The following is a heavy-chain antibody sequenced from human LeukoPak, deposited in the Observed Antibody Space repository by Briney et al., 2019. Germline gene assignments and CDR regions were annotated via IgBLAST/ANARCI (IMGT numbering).Heavy chain of an antibody. CDR2: ISGSGGST. J-gene: IGHJ6*03. Sequence: GGSLRLSCAVSGFTFSSYVMSWVRQAPGKGLEWVSAISGSGGSTYYADSVKGRFTISRDNSKNTLYLQMNSLRAEDTAVYYCAKGGQGGSYRSTFYYYYYMDVWGKGTTVTVSS. D-gene: IGHD1-26*01. CDR1: GFTFSSYV. CDR3: AKGGQGGSYRSTFYYYYYMDV. V-gene: IGHV3-23*01.